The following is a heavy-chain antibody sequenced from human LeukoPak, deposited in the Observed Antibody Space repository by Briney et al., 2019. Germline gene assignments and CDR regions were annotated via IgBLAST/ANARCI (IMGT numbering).Heavy chain of an antibody. CDR3: ARGYSSGVVAACDY. CDR2: INPNSGGT. D-gene: IGHD2-15*01. Sequence: ASVKVSCKASGYTFTGYYMHWVRQAPGQGLEWMGRINPNSGGTNYAQKFQGRVTMTRDTSISTAYMELSRLRSDDTAVYYCARGYSSGVVAACDYWGQGTLVTVSS. J-gene: IGHJ4*02. CDR1: GYTFTGYY. V-gene: IGHV1-2*06.